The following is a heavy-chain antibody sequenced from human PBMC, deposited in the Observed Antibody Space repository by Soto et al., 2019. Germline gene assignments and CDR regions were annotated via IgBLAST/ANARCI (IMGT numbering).Heavy chain of an antibody. V-gene: IGHV3-30*18. CDR1: GFTFSSYG. CDR2: ISYDGSNK. CDR3: AKDYDSSLTFDY. Sequence: GGSLRLSCAASGFTFSSYGMHWVRQAPGKGLEWVAVISYDGSNKYYADSVKGRFTISRDNSKNTLYLQMNSLRAEDTAVYYCAKDYDSSLTFDYWGQGTLVTVSS. D-gene: IGHD3-22*01. J-gene: IGHJ4*02.